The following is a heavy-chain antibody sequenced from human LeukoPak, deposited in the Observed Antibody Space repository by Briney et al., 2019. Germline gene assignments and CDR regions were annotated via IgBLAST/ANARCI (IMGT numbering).Heavy chain of an antibody. D-gene: IGHD2-2*02. J-gene: IGHJ6*03. Sequence: GGSLRLSCAASGFTFSSYWMSWVRQAPGKGLEWVANIKQDGSEKYYVDSVKGRFTISRDNAKNSLYLQMNSLRAEDTAVYYCARDALVVPAAIPSAYYYYMDVWGKGTTVTVSS. CDR2: IKQDGSEK. CDR1: GFTFSSYW. CDR3: ARDALVVPAAIPSAYYYYMDV. V-gene: IGHV3-7*01.